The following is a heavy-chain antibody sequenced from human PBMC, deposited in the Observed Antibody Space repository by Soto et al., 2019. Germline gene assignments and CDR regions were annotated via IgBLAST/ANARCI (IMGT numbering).Heavy chain of an antibody. V-gene: IGHV4-30-2*01. Sequence: QLQLQESGSGLVKPSQTLSLTCAVSGGSISSGGYSWSWIRQPPGKGLEWIGYIYHSGSTYYNPSLKSRVTISVDRSKNQFPRRLGSVTAADTAVYYCAAGGGLPRYYWGQGPLVTVSS. CDR3: AAGGGLPRYY. J-gene: IGHJ4*02. CDR1: GGSISSGGYS. D-gene: IGHD1-26*01. CDR2: IYHSGST.